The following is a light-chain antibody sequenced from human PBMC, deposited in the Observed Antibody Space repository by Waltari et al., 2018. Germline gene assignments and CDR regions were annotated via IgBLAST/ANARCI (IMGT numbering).Light chain of an antibody. J-gene: IGKJ2*01. CDR1: QRLIKRY. CDR3: QQYGSSVMYT. CDR2: GAS. Sequence: EVVLTQSPGTLSLSPGERATLSCRASQRLIKRYVDWYHQKPGQAPTLHIYGASNRAAGIPDRFSGSGSETDFTLTISRLEPEDFGVYYCQQYGSSVMYTFGQGTRLEIK. V-gene: IGKV3-20*01.